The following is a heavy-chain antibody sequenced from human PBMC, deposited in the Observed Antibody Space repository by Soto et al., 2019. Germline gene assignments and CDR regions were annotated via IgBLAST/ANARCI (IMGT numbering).Heavy chain of an antibody. Sequence: GGSLRLSCAASGFVFSDYYMSWIRQAPGKGLEWLAYISRDGNAIFYADSVIGRFTVSRDNAKNSLFLQMDDLRAEDTAMFLCARGAEMSSLTKWFDPWGQGTLVTVSS. D-gene: IGHD1-1*01. CDR3: ARGAEMSSLTKWFDP. CDR2: ISRDGNAI. V-gene: IGHV3-11*01. CDR1: GFVFSDYY. J-gene: IGHJ5*02.